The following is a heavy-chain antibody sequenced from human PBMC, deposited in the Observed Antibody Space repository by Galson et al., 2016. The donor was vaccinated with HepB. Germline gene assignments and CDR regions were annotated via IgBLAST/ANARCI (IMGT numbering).Heavy chain of an antibody. Sequence: SLRLSRADSGFTFSSDSMNWVRQAPGKGLEWISSISRSSSLIYYADSGTGRFTISRGNAKRSLYLQMNSLRVEDTAVYYCVREGGYCYGDSCRYFDLWGRGTVVTVSS. D-gene: IGHD2-15*01. V-gene: IGHV3-21*01. CDR3: VREGGYCYGDSCRYFDL. J-gene: IGHJ2*01. CDR1: GFTFSSDS. CDR2: ISRSSSLI.